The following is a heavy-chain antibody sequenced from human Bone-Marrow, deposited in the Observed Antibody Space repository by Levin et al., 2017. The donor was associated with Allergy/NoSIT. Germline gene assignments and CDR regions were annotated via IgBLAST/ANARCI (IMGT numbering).Heavy chain of an antibody. CDR1: GFSLSTSGVG. CDR2: IYWDDDD. V-gene: IGHV2-5*02. J-gene: IGHJ5*02. CDR3: VHATKYYQGSGSYYPTT. Sequence: KWSGPTLVKPTQTLTLTCTFSGFSLSTSGVGVGWIRQPPGKALEWLALIYWDDDDRYSPSLKNRLTITKDTSKNQVVLTMTSMDPVDTATYACVHATKYYQGSGSYYPTTWGQGTLVTVSS. D-gene: IGHD3-10*01.